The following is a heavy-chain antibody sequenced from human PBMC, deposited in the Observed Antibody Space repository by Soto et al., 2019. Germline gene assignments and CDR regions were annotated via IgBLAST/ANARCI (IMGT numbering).Heavy chain of an antibody. CDR1: GFTFSSYG. CDR3: ARPQDYYDSSGYYYVGNNWFDP. CDR2: ISYDGSNK. J-gene: IGHJ5*02. D-gene: IGHD3-22*01. V-gene: IGHV3-30*03. Sequence: GGSLRLSCAASGFTFSSYGMHWVRQAPGKGLKWVAVISYDGSNKYYADSVKGRFTISRDNSKNTLYLQMNSLRAEDTAVYYCARPQDYYDSSGYYYVGNNWFDPWGQGTLVTVSS.